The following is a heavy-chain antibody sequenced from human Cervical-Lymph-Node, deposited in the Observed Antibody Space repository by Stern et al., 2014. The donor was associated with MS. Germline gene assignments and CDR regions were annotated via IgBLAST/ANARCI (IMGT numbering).Heavy chain of an antibody. J-gene: IGHJ4*02. D-gene: IGHD2-8*01. CDR3: ARGRVLGAPAYYFDY. Sequence: QVQLQESGPGLVKPSQTLSLTCTVSGGSISSGGYYWSWIRQHPGKGLEWIGYIYYSGSTYYNPSLKSRVTISVDTSKNQFSLKLSSVTAADTAVYYCARGRVLGAPAYYFDYWGQGTLVTVSS. V-gene: IGHV4-31*03. CDR2: IYYSGST. CDR1: GGSISSGGYY.